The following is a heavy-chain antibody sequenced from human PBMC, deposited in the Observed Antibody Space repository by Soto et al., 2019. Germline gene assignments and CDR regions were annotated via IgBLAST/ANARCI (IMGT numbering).Heavy chain of an antibody. CDR2: ISGYSGDT. J-gene: IGHJ4*02. CDR3: AIPSDYGDYLHVDY. CDR1: GYAFTGYG. D-gene: IGHD4-17*01. Sequence: QVQLVQSGAEVKKPGASVKVSCKSSGYAFTGYGITWVRQAPGQGLEWLGWISGYSGDTNYAQNFQGRVTVTTDTSTSTAYMELRSLTSDDTAIYYCAIPSDYGDYLHVDYWGQGTLVTVSS. V-gene: IGHV1-18*01.